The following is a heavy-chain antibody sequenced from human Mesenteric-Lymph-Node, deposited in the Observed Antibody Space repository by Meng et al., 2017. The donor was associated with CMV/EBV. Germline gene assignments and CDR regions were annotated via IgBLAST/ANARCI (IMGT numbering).Heavy chain of an antibody. Sequence: FTFSSHAMHWFRQAPGQALEWVAVISYAGSNKYYADSVKGRFTISRDNSKNTLYLQMNSLRAEDAAVYYCAKAMIMFGGVIVSGFDYWGQGILVPVSS. V-gene: IGHV3-30-3*02. J-gene: IGHJ4*02. CDR2: ISYAGSNK. CDR3: AKAMIMFGGVIVSGFDY. D-gene: IGHD3-16*02. CDR1: FTFSSHA.